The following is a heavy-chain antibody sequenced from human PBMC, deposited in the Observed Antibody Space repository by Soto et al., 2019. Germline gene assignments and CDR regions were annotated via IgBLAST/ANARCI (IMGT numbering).Heavy chain of an antibody. CDR1: GYIFTSYW. D-gene: IGHD6-19*01. J-gene: IGHJ1*01. CDR2: IYPGDSDT. Sequence: GESLKISCKGSGYIFTSYWIGWVRQMPGKGLEWMGIIYPGDSDTRYSPSFQGQVTISADKSISTAYLQWSSLKTSDTAMYYCARQRGSIAVSASDYFQHWGQGTLVTVSS. V-gene: IGHV5-51*01. CDR3: ARQRGSIAVSASDYFQH.